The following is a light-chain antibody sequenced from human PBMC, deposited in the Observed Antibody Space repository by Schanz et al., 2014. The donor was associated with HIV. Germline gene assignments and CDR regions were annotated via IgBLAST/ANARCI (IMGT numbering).Light chain of an antibody. J-gene: IGLJ3*02. CDR1: SSNIGANYD. V-gene: IGLV1-40*01. CDR2: DNT. Sequence: QSVLAQPPSVSGAPGQRVTISCTGSSSNIGANYDVHWYQLLPGSAPKLLIFDNTNRPSGVPARFSGSKSGSSASLAISGXXXXXEADYXCQSFDSSLNGVVFGGGTKVTVL. CDR3: QSFDSSLNGVV.